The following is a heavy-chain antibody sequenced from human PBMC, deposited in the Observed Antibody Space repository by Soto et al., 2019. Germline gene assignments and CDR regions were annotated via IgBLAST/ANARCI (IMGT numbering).Heavy chain of an antibody. J-gene: IGHJ4*02. D-gene: IGHD6-13*01. CDR3: AKDDVGLGSSWYDY. V-gene: IGHV3-23*01. CDR2: ISGSGGST. CDR1: GFTFSSYA. Sequence: GGSLRLSCAASGFTFSSYAMSWVRQAPGKGLEWVSAISGSGGSTYYADSVKGRLTISRDNSKNTLYLQMNSLRAEDTAVYYCAKDDVGLGSSWYDYWGQGTLVTVSS.